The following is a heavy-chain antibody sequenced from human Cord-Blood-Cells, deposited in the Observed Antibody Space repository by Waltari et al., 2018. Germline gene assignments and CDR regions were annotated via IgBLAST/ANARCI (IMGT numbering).Heavy chain of an antibody. CDR1: GGSLSSYY. Sequence: QVQLQESGPGLVKPSETLSLTCTVSGGSLSSYYWSWIRQPPGKGLEWIGYIYYSGSTNYNPSLKSRVTISVDTSKNQFSLKLSSVTAADTAVYYCARQGSLGDLGFDYWGQGTLVTVSS. V-gene: IGHV4-59*01. J-gene: IGHJ4*02. D-gene: IGHD3-16*01. CDR2: IYYSGST. CDR3: ARQGSLGDLGFDY.